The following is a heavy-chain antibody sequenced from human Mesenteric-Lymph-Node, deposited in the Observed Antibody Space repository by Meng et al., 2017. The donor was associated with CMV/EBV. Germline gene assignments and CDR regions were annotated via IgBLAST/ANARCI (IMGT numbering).Heavy chain of an antibody. J-gene: IGHJ4*02. CDR2: ISGTSNYI. V-gene: IGHV3-11*06. CDR1: GFTLSDYY. Sequence: GFTLSDYYMGWIGQAPGKGLEWVSLISGTSNYINYADSVKGRFTISRDNAKNSLYLQMDSLRAEDTAVYYCARGRSIVVVVAAIDYWGQGTLVTVSS. D-gene: IGHD2-15*01. CDR3: ARGRSIVVVVAAIDY.